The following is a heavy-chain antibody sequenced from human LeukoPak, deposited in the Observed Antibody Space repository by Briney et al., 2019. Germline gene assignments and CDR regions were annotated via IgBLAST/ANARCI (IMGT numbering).Heavy chain of an antibody. Sequence: SETLSLTCTVSGGSISSYYWSWIRQPPGKGLEWIGYIYYSGSTNYNPSLKSRVTISVDTSKNQFSLKLSSVTAADTAVYYCAXXLDSSSWLFDYWGQGTLVTVSS. CDR1: GGSISSYY. CDR2: IYYSGST. J-gene: IGHJ4*02. CDR3: AXXLDSSSWLFDY. V-gene: IGHV4-59*08. D-gene: IGHD6-13*01.